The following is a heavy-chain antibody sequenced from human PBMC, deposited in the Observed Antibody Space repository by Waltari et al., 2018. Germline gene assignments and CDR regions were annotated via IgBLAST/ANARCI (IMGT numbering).Heavy chain of an antibody. J-gene: IGHJ3*02. CDR3: AREAYCNRTSCFKGNALDI. CDR2: INTNTGNP. Sequence: QVQLVQSGSELRKPGAPVKVSCKASGYTFSTYVMSWVRQAPGQGLEWRGWINTNTGNPTYAQDFTGRFVFSLETSVSTAFLQISSLKAEDTAVYYCAREAYCNRTSCFKGNALDIWGQGTMVTVSS. CDR1: GYTFSTYV. V-gene: IGHV7-4-1*02. D-gene: IGHD2-2*01.